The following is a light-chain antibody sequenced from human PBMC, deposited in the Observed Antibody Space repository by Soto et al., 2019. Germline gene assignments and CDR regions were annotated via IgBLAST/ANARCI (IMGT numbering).Light chain of an antibody. CDR3: SSYTTSNTRQIV. Sequence: QSVLTQPASVSGSPGQSINISCTGTSSDVGGYNYVSWYQHHPGKATKLIIYDVSNRPSGVSNPFSGSKSGNTASLTISWLQPEDEADYYCSSYTTSNTRQIVFGTGTKVTVL. V-gene: IGLV2-14*03. J-gene: IGLJ1*01. CDR1: SSDVGGYNY. CDR2: DVS.